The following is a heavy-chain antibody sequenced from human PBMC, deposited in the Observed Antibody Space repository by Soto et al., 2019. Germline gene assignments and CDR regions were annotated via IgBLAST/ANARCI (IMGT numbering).Heavy chain of an antibody. CDR2: INHSGST. Sequence: PXATLSLTCAVYGGSFSGYYWSWIRQPPGKGLEWIGEINHSGSTNYNPSLKSRVTISVDTSKNQFSLKLSSVTAADTAVYYCARGNTDSYYYYGMDVWGQGTTVTVSS. V-gene: IGHV4-34*01. D-gene: IGHD3-22*01. J-gene: IGHJ6*02. CDR3: ARGNTDSYYYYGMDV. CDR1: GGSFSGYY.